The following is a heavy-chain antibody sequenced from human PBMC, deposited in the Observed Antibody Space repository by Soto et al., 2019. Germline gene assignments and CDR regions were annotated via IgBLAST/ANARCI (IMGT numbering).Heavy chain of an antibody. CDR1: GFTFSSYS. Sequence: GGSLRLSCAASGFTFSSYSMNWVRQAPGKGLEWVSYISSSSSTIYYADSVKGQFTISRDNAKNSLYLQMNSLRDEDTAVYYCARNPSGYSSSWYYFDYWGQGTLVTVSS. J-gene: IGHJ4*02. CDR2: ISSSSSTI. V-gene: IGHV3-48*02. D-gene: IGHD6-13*01. CDR3: ARNPSGYSSSWYYFDY.